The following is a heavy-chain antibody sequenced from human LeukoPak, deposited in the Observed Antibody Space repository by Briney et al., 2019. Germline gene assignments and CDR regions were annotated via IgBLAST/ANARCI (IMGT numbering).Heavy chain of an antibody. V-gene: IGHV3-7*04. Sequence: GGSLRLSSVLYGFTLNSYWVSWVRQAPGNGLEWVANIKQDGSEKYYVTSVKDRFTISSDNGTNSLYLQINNLRAEGTAVCYCARRYFDYWGPRTLVTVSS. J-gene: IGHJ4*02. CDR1: GFTLNSYW. CDR3: ARRYFDY. CDR2: IKQDGSEK.